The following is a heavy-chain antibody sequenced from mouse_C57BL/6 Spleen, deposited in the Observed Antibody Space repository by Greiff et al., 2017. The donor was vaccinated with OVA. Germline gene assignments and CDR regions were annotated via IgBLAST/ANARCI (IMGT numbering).Heavy chain of an antibody. J-gene: IGHJ1*03. CDR2: IYPGSGST. CDR1: GYTFTSYW. D-gene: IGHD1-1*01. Sequence: VQLQQPGAELVKPGASVKMSCKASGYTFTSYWITWVKQRPGQGLEWIGDIYPGSGSTNYNEKFKSKATLTVDTSSSTAYMQLSSLTSEDSAVYYCATICYYARYFDVWGTGTTVTVSS. CDR3: ATICYYARYFDV. V-gene: IGHV1-55*01.